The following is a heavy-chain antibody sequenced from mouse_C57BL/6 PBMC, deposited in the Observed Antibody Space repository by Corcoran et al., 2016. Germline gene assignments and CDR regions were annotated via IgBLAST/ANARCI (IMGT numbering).Heavy chain of an antibody. CDR1: GFNIKNTY. Sequence: EVQLPQSVAELVRPGASVKLSCTASGFNIKNTYMHWVKQRPEQGLEWIGRIDPANGNTKYAPKFQCNATITADTSSNTAYLQLSSLTSEDTAIYYCARSGIRYYYGSSPYYAMDYWGQGTSVTVSS. V-gene: IGHV14-3*01. J-gene: IGHJ4*01. CDR3: ARSGIRYYYGSSPYYAMDY. D-gene: IGHD1-1*01. CDR2: IDPANGNT.